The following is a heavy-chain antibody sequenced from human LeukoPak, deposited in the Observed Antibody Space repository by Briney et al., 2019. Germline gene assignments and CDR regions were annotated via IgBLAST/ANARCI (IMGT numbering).Heavy chain of an antibody. CDR3: AKLPGGIAVAGTDYFDY. CDR1: GFTFDDYA. Sequence: GRSLRLSCAASGFTFDDYAMHWVRQAPGKGLEWVSGISWSSGSIGYADSVKGRFTISRDNAKNSLYLQMNSLRAEDTALYYCAKLPGGIAVAGTDYFDYWGQGTLVTVSS. J-gene: IGHJ4*02. D-gene: IGHD6-19*01. CDR2: ISWSSGSI. V-gene: IGHV3-9*01.